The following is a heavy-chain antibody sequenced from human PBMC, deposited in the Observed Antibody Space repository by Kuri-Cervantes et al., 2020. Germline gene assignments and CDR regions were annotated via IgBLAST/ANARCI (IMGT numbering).Heavy chain of an antibody. Sequence: ASVKVSCKASGYTFTGYYMHWVRQAPGQGLEWMGWMNPNSGNTGYAQKFQGRVTMTRNTSISTAYMELSSLRSEDTAVYYCARAAYPYYYDSSGSIGYWGQGTLVTVSS. D-gene: IGHD3-22*01. CDR1: GYTFTGYY. CDR3: ARAAYPYYYDSSGSIGY. V-gene: IGHV1-8*02. CDR2: MNPNSGNT. J-gene: IGHJ4*02.